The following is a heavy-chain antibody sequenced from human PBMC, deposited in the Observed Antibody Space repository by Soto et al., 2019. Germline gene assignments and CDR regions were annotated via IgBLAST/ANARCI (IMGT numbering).Heavy chain of an antibody. CDR2: IWYDGSNK. D-gene: IGHD6-13*01. CDR3: AGEGCSSSWYALDY. Sequence: GGSLRLSCAASGFTFSNHGMHWVRQAPGKGLEWVAVIWYDGSNKYYADSVKGRFTISRDNSKNTLYLQMNSLRAEDTAVYYCAGEGCSSSWYALDYWGQGTLVTVSS. CDR1: GFTFSNHG. J-gene: IGHJ4*02. V-gene: IGHV3-33*01.